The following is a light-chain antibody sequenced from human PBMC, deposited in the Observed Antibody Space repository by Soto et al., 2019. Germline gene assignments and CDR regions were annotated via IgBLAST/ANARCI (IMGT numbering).Light chain of an antibody. V-gene: IGLV1-44*01. Sequence: QSVLTQPPSASGTPGQTVTISCSISSPKVGTNPVAWYQQLPGTAPKLLIYTNSQRPLGVPVRFSGSKSGTSASLAISGLQSEAEGDYYCATWDDNVYVFGTGTKVTVL. J-gene: IGLJ1*01. CDR3: ATWDDNVYV. CDR2: TNS. CDR1: SPKVGTNP.